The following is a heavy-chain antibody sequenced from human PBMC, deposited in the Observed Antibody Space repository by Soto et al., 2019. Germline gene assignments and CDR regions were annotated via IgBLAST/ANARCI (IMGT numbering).Heavy chain of an antibody. Sequence: SVKVSCKASGGTFSSYAISWVRQAPGQGLEWMGGIIPIFGTANYAQKFQGRVTITADESTSTAYMELSSLRSEDTAVYYCARADYYDSSGYFPTFDYWGQGTLVTVSS. CDR3: ARADYYDSSGYFPTFDY. D-gene: IGHD3-22*01. CDR1: GGTFSSYA. CDR2: IIPIFGTA. J-gene: IGHJ4*02. V-gene: IGHV1-69*13.